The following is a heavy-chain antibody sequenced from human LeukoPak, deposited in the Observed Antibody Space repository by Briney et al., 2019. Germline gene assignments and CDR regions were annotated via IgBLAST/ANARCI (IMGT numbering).Heavy chain of an antibody. J-gene: IGHJ4*02. V-gene: IGHV3-23*01. CDR2: ISGSGGST. CDR3: ANREGGDLPFDY. D-gene: IGHD2-21*02. CDR1: GFTFSSYA. Sequence: PGGSLRLSCAASGFTFSSYAMSWVRQAPGKGLEWVSTISGSGGSTYYADSVKGRFTISRDNSKNTLYLQMNSLRAEDTAVYYCANREGGDLPFDYWGQGTLVTVSS.